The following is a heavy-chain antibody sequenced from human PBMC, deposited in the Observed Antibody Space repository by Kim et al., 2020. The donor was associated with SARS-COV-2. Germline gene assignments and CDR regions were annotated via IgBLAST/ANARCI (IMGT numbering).Heavy chain of an antibody. CDR2: ISWNSGSI. J-gene: IGHJ6*02. Sequence: SLRLSCAASGFTFYDYAMHWVRQAPGKGLEWVSGISWNSGSIGYADCVKGRFTISRDNAKNSLYLQMNSLRAEDTALYYCAKDMRSSWSGYIPTYYYYGMDVGGPGTTGTVSS. CDR1: GFTFYDYA. CDR3: AKDMRSSWSGYIPTYYYYGMDV. V-gene: IGHV3-9*01. D-gene: IGHD3-3*01.